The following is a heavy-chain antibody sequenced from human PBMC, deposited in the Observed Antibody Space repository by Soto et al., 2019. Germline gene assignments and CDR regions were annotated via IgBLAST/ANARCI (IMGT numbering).Heavy chain of an antibody. D-gene: IGHD6-19*01. Sequence: SETLSLTGAVYGGSFSGYYWSWIRQPPGKGLEWIGEINHSGSTNYNPSLKSRVTISVDTSKNQFSLKLSSVTAADTAVYYCARASSGWYLNAFDILGQRKMIAF. CDR3: ARASSGWYLNAFDI. CDR2: INHSGST. CDR1: GGSFSGYY. V-gene: IGHV4-34*01. J-gene: IGHJ3*02.